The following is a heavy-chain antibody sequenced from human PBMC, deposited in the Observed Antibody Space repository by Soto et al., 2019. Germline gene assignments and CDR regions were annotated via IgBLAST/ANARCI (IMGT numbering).Heavy chain of an antibody. J-gene: IGHJ4*02. CDR1: GFSLTTYGVG. Sequence: QITLKESGPTLVKPTQTLTLTCTFSGFSLTTYGVGVGWVRQPPGKALEWLALIYWDDDKRYSPSLKTRLTITQDTSKNHVVLTMTNMDPVDTATYYCAHRLTLNSDWNYGRFDYWGQGTLVTVSS. V-gene: IGHV2-5*02. CDR3: AHRLTLNSDWNYGRFDY. CDR2: IYWDDDK. D-gene: IGHD1-7*01.